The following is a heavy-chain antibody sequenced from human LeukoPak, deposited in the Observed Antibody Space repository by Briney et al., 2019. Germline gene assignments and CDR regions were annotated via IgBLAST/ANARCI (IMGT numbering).Heavy chain of an antibody. V-gene: IGHV1-8*01. CDR1: GYTFTSYD. CDR3: ARGPRGSIFGVVIRYYYMDV. CDR2: MNPNSGNT. J-gene: IGHJ6*03. Sequence: GASAKVSCKASGYTFTSYDINWVRQATGQGLEWMGWMNPNSGNTGYAQKFQGRVTMTRNTSISTAYMELSSLRSEDTAVYYCARGPRGSIFGVVIRYYYMDVWGKGTTVTVSS. D-gene: IGHD3-3*01.